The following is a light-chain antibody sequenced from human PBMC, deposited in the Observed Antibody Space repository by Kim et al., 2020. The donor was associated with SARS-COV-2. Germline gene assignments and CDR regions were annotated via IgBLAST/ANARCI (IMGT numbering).Light chain of an antibody. CDR3: QAWDSSTAHWV. CDR2: QDS. Sequence: SPGQTASITCSGDKLGDKYACWYQQKPGPSPVLVIYQDSKRPSGIPERFSGSNSGNTATLTISGTQAMDEADYYCQAWDSSTAHWVFGGGTKVTVL. V-gene: IGLV3-1*01. J-gene: IGLJ3*02. CDR1: KLGDKY.